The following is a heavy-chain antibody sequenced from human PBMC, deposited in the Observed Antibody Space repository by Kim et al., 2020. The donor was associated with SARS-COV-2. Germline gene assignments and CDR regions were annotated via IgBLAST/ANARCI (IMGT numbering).Heavy chain of an antibody. CDR3: ARALGWELRDEPHAFDI. J-gene: IGHJ3*02. D-gene: IGHD1-26*01. V-gene: IGHV1-69*13. CDR1: GGTFSSYA. Sequence: SVKVSCKASGGTFSSYAISWVRQAPGQGLEWMGGIIPIFGTANYAQKFQGRVTITADESTSTAYMELSSLRSEDTAVYYCARALGWELRDEPHAFDIWGQGTMVTVSS. CDR2: IIPIFGTA.